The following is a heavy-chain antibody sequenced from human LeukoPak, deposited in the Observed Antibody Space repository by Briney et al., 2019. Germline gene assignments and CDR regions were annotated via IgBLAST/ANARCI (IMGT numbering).Heavy chain of an antibody. CDR1: GFTFSNAW. D-gene: IGHD6-19*01. CDR2: IKSKADGGTT. Sequence: GGSLRLSCAASGFTFSNAWMSWVRQAPGKGLEWVGRIKSKADGGTTDYAAPVKGRFTISRDDSKNTLYLQMDSLKTEDTAVYYCARDGGIAMVGPYYMDVWAKGPRSPSP. CDR3: ARDGGIAMVGPYYMDV. V-gene: IGHV3-15*01. J-gene: IGHJ6*03.